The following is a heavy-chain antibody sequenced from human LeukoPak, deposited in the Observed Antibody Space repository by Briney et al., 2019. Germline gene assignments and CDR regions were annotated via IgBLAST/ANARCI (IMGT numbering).Heavy chain of an antibody. CDR3: AREGSIFGVVGDAFDI. CDR1: GGSISSYY. J-gene: IGHJ3*02. D-gene: IGHD3-3*01. CDR2: IYYSGST. Sequence: SETLSLTCTVSGGSISSYYWSWIRQPPGKGLEWIGYIYYSGSTNYNPSLKSRVTISVDTSKNQFSLKLSPVTAADTAVYYCAREGSIFGVVGDAFDIWGQGTMVTVSS. V-gene: IGHV4-59*01.